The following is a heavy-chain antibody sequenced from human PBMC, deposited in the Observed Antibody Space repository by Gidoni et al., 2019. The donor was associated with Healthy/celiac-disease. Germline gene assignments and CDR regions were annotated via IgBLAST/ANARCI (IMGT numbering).Heavy chain of an antibody. D-gene: IGHD3-10*01. V-gene: IGHV4-34*01. J-gene: IGHJ6*03. CDR2: INHSGST. CDR1: GGSFSGYY. Sequence: QVQLQQWGAGLLKPSETLSLTCAVYGGSFSGYYWRWIRPPPGKGLEWIGEINHSGSTNYNPSLKSRVTISVDTSKNQFSLKLSSVTAADTAVYYCARVRRGAVKVWVYMDVWGKGTTVTVSS. CDR3: ARVRRGAVKVWVYMDV.